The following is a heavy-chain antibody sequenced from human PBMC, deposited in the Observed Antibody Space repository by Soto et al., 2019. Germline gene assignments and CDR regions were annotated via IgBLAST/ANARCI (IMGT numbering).Heavy chain of an antibody. Sequence: PGGSLRLSCAASGFTVSSNYMSWVRQAPGKGLEWVSVIYSGGSTYYADSVKGRFTISRHNSKNTLYLQMNSLRAEDTAVYYCARGIHYDFWSGYYDWGQGTLVTVSS. D-gene: IGHD3-3*01. CDR3: ARGIHYDFWSGYYD. CDR2: IYSGGST. CDR1: GFTVSSNY. V-gene: IGHV3-53*01. J-gene: IGHJ4*02.